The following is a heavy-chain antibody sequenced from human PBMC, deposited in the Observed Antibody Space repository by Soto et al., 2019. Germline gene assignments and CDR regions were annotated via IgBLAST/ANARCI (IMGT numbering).Heavy chain of an antibody. CDR1: GGSISSSSYY. Sequence: SETLSLTCTVSGGSISSSSYYWGWIRQPPGKGLEWIGSIFYSGSTYYNPSLKSRVTISVDTSKNQFSLKLSSVTAADTAVYYCARLWFGEPVDYWGQGTLVTVSS. D-gene: IGHD3-10*01. CDR3: ARLWFGEPVDY. J-gene: IGHJ4*02. CDR2: IFYSGST. V-gene: IGHV4-39*01.